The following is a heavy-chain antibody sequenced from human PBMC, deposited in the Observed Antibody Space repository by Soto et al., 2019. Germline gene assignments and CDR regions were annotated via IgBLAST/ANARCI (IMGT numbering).Heavy chain of an antibody. D-gene: IGHD3-22*01. V-gene: IGHV1-18*04. CDR3: ATLRTSGYHTHYFFGMDV. J-gene: IGHJ6*02. CDR1: GNTFMNHG. CDR2: ISPYNDNT. Sequence: QVHLEQSGPEVQKPGASVKVACRASGNTFMNHGISWVRQAPGQGLEWMGWISPYNDNTNYAQKFQGRDSMTTDLSTSTAYMELRSLRSDDTAVYYCATLRTSGYHTHYFFGMDVWGQGTTVAVSS.